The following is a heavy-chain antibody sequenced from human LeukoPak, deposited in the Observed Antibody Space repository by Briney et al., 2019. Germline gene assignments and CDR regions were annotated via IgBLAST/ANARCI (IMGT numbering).Heavy chain of an antibody. CDR2: INPSGGST. J-gene: IGHJ4*02. Sequence: VASVKVSCKASGYTFTSYYMHWVRQAPGQGLEWMGIINPSGGSTSYAQKFQGRVTMTRDTSTSTVYMELSSLRSEDTAVYYCARDRPVPGYCSSTSYRRSVDYWGQGTPVTVSS. CDR1: GYTFTSYY. V-gene: IGHV1-46*01. CDR3: ARDRPVPGYCSSTSYRRSVDY. D-gene: IGHD2-2*01.